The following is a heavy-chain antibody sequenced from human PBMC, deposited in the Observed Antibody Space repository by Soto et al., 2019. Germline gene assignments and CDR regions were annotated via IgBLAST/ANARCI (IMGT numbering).Heavy chain of an antibody. CDR3: ARQLTGTNTGAFAI. D-gene: IGHD4-4*01. V-gene: IGHV4-39*01. Sequence: ETLSLTCTGSIISASGFSYWGWIRHPPGKGLEWIGSIYYSGNTYYNPSLKSRVTISIDTSKNHFSLTLNSVTAADTAVYYCARQLTGTNTGAFAIWGQGTMVTVSS. J-gene: IGHJ3*02. CDR2: IYYSGNT. CDR1: IISASGFSY.